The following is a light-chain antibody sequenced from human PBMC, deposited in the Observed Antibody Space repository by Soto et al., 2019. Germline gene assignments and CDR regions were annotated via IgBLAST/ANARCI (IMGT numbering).Light chain of an antibody. CDR1: SSDAATYNL. V-gene: IGLV2-23*01. Sequence: QSALTQPASVSGSPGQSITISCTGTSSDAATYNLVSWYQQHPGKAPKVLIYEGSKRPSGVSNRFSGSKSGNTASLTISGLQAEDEAYYYCCSYAGRSTPVVFGGGTKVTVL. CDR2: EGS. J-gene: IGLJ2*01. CDR3: CSYAGRSTPVV.